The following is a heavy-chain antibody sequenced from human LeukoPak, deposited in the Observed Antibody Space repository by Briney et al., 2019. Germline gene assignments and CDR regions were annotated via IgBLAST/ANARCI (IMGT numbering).Heavy chain of an antibody. Sequence: PGGSLRLSCAASGFTFDDYAMTWVRQAPGKGLEWVSGVNWNGDSTGYADSVQGRFTVSRDNAKNSLYLQMNSLRAGDTAVHCCMAESSSPWEGYWGQGTLVTVSS. V-gene: IGHV3-20*04. J-gene: IGHJ4*02. CDR1: GFTFDDYA. CDR2: VNWNGDST. CDR3: MAESSSPWEGY. D-gene: IGHD6-6*01.